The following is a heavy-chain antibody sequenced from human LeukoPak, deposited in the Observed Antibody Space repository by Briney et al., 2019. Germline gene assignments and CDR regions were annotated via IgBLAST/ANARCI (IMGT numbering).Heavy chain of an antibody. CDR2: IRCDGSNK. V-gene: IGHV3-30*02. CDR3: AKEGARFDGSGSYYNSMHFDY. Sequence: PGGSLRLSCAASGFTFSSYGMHWVRQAPGKGLEWAAFIRCDGSNKYYADSVKGRFTISRDNSRNTLYLQMNSLRAEDTAVYYCAKEGARFDGSGSYYNSMHFDYWGQGTLVTVSS. CDR1: GFTFSSYG. J-gene: IGHJ4*02. D-gene: IGHD3-10*01.